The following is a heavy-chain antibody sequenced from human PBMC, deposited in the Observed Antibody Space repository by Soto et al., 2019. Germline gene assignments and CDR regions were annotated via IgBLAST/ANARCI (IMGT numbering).Heavy chain of an antibody. CDR2: ISYDGSNK. D-gene: IGHD6-6*01. Sequence: GGSLRLSCAASGFTLSSYAMHWVRQAPGKGLEWVAVISYDGSNKYYADSVKGRFTISRDNSKNTLYLQMNSLRAEDTAVYYCARDRGRGSSSSGYYYYGMDVWGQGTTVTVSS. CDR3: ARDRGRGSSSSGYYYYGMDV. V-gene: IGHV3-30-3*01. CDR1: GFTLSSYA. J-gene: IGHJ6*02.